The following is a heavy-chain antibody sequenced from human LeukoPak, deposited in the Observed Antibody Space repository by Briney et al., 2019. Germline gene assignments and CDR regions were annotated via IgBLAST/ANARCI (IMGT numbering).Heavy chain of an antibody. V-gene: IGHV4-59*01. CDR1: GVSISSYY. J-gene: IGHJ4*02. D-gene: IGHD5-18*01. CDR2: IYYSGST. Sequence: ASETLSLTCIVSGVSISSYYWSWIRQSPGKGLEWIGDIYYSGSTNYNPSLKSRVTISVDTSKNQFSLKLSSVTAADTAVYYCARGYGYYFDYWGQGTLVTVSS. CDR3: ARGYGYYFDY.